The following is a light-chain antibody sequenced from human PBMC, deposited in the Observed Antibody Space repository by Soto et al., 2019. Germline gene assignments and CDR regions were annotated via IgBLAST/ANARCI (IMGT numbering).Light chain of an antibody. CDR2: GAS. J-gene: IGKJ5*01. CDR1: QRVSSGH. Sequence: EIVWTQSPGTLSLSPGERATLSCRAGQRVSSGHLAWYKQKPGQAPRLLIYGASNRATDIPDRFSGRGSGTDFTLTISRLEPEDFAVYYCQQYGSSPPSSTFGQGTRLEIK. V-gene: IGKV3-20*01. CDR3: QQYGSSPPSST.